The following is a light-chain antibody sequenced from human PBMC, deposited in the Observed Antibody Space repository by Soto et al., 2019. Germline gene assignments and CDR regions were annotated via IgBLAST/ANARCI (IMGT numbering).Light chain of an antibody. Sequence: IQMTQSPSSLSASVGDRVTITCRASQPINKFLNWFQHKPGEAPKRLIYGASILQDGVPSRFSGSGSGTDYTLTISGLQTEDFGTYYCQQSRSVPLTFGGGTKVDIK. J-gene: IGKJ4*01. CDR2: GAS. V-gene: IGKV1-39*01. CDR3: QQSRSVPLT. CDR1: QPINKF.